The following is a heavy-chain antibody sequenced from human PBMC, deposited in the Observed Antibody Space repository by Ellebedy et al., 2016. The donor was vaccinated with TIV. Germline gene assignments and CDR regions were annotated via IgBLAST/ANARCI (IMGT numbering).Heavy chain of an antibody. CDR2: IWYEGSYK. CDR3: ARGPLGGTPRAFDS. Sequence: PGGSLRLSCAASGFRFSSYGIYWVRQAPGKGLEWVALIWYEGSYKYYGDSVKGRFTISRDDSKNTVYLQMNSLRADDTAIYHCARGPLGGTPRAFDSWGQGTLVTVSS. J-gene: IGHJ4*02. V-gene: IGHV3-33*01. D-gene: IGHD1-26*01. CDR1: GFRFSSYG.